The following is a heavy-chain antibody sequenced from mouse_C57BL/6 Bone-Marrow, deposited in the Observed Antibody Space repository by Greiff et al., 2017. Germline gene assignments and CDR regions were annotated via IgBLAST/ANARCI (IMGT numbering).Heavy chain of an antibody. CDR3: AREYFDV. V-gene: IGHV1-59*01. CDR1: GYTFTSYW. J-gene: IGHJ1*03. Sequence: QVQLQQPGAELVRPGTSVKLSCKASGYTFTSYWMHWVKQRPGQGLEWIGVIDPSDSYTNYNQKFKGKATLTVDTSSSTAYMQLSSLTSEDSAVYYCAREYFDVWGTGTTVTVSS. CDR2: IDPSDSYT.